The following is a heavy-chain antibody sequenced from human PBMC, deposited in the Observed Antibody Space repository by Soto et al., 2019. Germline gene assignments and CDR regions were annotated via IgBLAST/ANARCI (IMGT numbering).Heavy chain of an antibody. J-gene: IGHJ4*02. D-gene: IGHD6-13*01. Sequence: PGGSLRLSCAASGFTFSAYAMSWVRQAPGKGPEWVSVISGSGGATYYADSVKGRFTISRDNSKNTLYLQMNSLRAEDTAIYYCARQEYSTTWYLEEWAQRTLVTVSS. CDR3: ARQEYSTTWYLEE. V-gene: IGHV3-23*01. CDR1: GFTFSAYA. CDR2: ISGSGGAT.